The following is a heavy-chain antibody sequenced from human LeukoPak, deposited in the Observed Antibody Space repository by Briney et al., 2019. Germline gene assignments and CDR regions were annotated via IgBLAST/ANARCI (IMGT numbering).Heavy chain of an antibody. CDR3: ARDQSGSRGWFDP. J-gene: IGHJ5*02. V-gene: IGHV1-18*01. CDR2: ISVSNGNT. CDR1: GYTFTSYG. Sequence: AASVKVSFKASGYTFTSYGISWVRQAPGQGLEWMGWISVSNGNTDYARDFQGRVTMTADTSTATAYMELRSLRSDDTAVYYCARDQSGSRGWFDPWGQGTLVTVSS. D-gene: IGHD1-26*01.